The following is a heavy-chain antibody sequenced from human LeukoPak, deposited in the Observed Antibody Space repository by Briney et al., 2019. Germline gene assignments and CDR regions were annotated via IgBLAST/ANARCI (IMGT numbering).Heavy chain of an antibody. V-gene: IGHV3-23*01. J-gene: IGHJ6*02. CDR2: ISGSGGST. Sequence: GGSLRLSCAASGFTFSSYAMSWVRQAPGKGLEWVSAISGSGGSTYYADSVKGRFTISRDNSKNTLYLQMNSLRADDTAVYYCARVWVSAWPLYKYYYGMDVWGQGTTVAVSS. CDR3: ARVWVSAWPLYKYYYGMDV. CDR1: GFTFSSYA. D-gene: IGHD6-19*01.